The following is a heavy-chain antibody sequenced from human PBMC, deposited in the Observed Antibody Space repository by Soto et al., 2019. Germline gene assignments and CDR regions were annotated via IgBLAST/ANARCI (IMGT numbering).Heavy chain of an antibody. CDR1: GITFTSHA. CDR3: TTVALPGYAFDI. CDR2: ISYEGDNA. Sequence: PGGSLRLSCAASGITFTSHAMYWVRQAPGKGLEWVALISYEGDNAYYADSVEGRFTISRDNSKNTLFLQMNSLKTEDTAVYYCTTVALPGYAFDIWGQGTMVTVSS. V-gene: IGHV3-30-3*01. J-gene: IGHJ3*02.